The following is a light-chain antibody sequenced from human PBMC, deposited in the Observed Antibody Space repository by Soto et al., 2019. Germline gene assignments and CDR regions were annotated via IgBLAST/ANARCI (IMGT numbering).Light chain of an antibody. V-gene: IGKV3-20*01. CDR1: QSVRNNF. Sequence: PGERATLSCGASQSVRNNFLAWYQQKSGQAPRLLISAASNRAAGIPERFGGSGSGTDFTLTISRLEAEDFAVYYCLQYGASPYTFGQGTKLEIK. CDR3: LQYGASPYT. J-gene: IGKJ2*01. CDR2: AAS.